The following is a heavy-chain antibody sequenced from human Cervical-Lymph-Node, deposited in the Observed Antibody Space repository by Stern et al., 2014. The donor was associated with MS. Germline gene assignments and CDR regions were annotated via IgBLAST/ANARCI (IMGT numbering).Heavy chain of an antibody. CDR2: IYWDDDK. CDR3: AHRPIITTLMKGWFDP. Sequence: QITLKESGPTLVKPTQTLTLTCTFSGFSLSTSGVGVGWIRQPPGKALEWLGLIYWDDDKRSSPSLKSRLAITKDTSKNQVVLTMTNMDPVDTATYYCAHRPIITTLMKGWFDPWGQGTLVTVSS. CDR1: GFSLSTSGVG. J-gene: IGHJ5*02. D-gene: IGHD1/OR15-1a*01. V-gene: IGHV2-5*02.